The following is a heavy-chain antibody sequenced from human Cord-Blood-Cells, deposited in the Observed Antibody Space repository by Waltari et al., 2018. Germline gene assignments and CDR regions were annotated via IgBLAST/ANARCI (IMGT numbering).Heavy chain of an antibody. Sequence: QVQLQESGPGLVKPSETLSLTCTVSGYSISSGYYWGWIRQPPGKGLEWIGSIYHSGRTYYNPSLKSRVTISVDTSKNQFSLKLSSVTAADTAVYYCARGRVYDIVVVPAAKGAFDIWGQGTMVTVSS. CDR2: IYHSGRT. CDR1: GYSISSGYY. J-gene: IGHJ3*02. CDR3: ARGRVYDIVVVPAAKGAFDI. V-gene: IGHV4-38-2*02. D-gene: IGHD2-2*01.